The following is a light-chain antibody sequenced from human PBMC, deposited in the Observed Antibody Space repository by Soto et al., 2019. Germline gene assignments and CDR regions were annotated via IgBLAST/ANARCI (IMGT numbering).Light chain of an antibody. V-gene: IGKV1-6*01. Sequence: AIQLTQSPSSLSASVGDRVTITCRASQGIRNDLGWYQHKPGKAPKLLIHAASTLQCGVPSRFSRSASGTEVTLTIIILQPEDLGSYYCLQVHSYPWTFGQGTKVEI. CDR1: QGIRND. J-gene: IGKJ1*01. CDR3: LQVHSYPWT. CDR2: AAS.